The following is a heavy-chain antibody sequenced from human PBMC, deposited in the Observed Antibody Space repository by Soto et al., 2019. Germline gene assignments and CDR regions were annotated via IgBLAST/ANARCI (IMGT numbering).Heavy chain of an antibody. D-gene: IGHD2-15*01. J-gene: IGHJ4*02. CDR2: ISSSSSYI. V-gene: IGHV3-21*01. CDR3: ASYCSGGSCPDY. Sequence: EVQLVESGGGLVKPGGSLRLSCAASGFTFSSYSMNWVRQAPGKGLEWVSSISSSSSYIYYADSVKGRFTISRDNAKNPLYLQMNSLRAEDTAVYYCASYCSGGSCPDYWGQGTLVTVSS. CDR1: GFTFSSYS.